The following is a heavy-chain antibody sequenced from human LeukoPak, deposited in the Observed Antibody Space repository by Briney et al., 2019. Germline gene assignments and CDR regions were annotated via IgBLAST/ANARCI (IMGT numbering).Heavy chain of an antibody. CDR3: ARHLRSFPDY. Sequence: KASETLSLTCTFSGDSIRSYYWSWIRQPPGKGLEWLGYIYYSGTTNYNPSLKSRLTMSLDTSKKHLSLRLTSVSAADTAVYYCARHLRSFPDYWGQGTLVTVSS. D-gene: IGHD3-3*02. CDR2: IYYSGTT. CDR1: GDSIRSYY. V-gene: IGHV4-59*08. J-gene: IGHJ4*02.